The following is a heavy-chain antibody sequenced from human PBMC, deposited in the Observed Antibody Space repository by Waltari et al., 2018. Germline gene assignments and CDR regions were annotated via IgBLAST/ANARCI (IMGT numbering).Heavy chain of an antibody. V-gene: IGHV3-30*18. CDR1: GFTFSSYG. J-gene: IGHJ4*02. CDR3: AKDLDGWYGGDGFDY. D-gene: IGHD6-19*01. Sequence: QVQLVESGGGVVQPGRSLRLSCAASGFTFSSYGMHWVRQAPGKGLGWVAVIWYDGSNKDYADSVKGRFTISRDNSKNTLYLQMNSLRAEDTAMYYCAKDLDGWYGGDGFDYWGQGTLVTVSS. CDR2: IWYDGSNK.